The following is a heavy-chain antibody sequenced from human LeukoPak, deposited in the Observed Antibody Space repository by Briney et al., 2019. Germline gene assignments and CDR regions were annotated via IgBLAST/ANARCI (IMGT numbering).Heavy chain of an antibody. CDR1: GYTFTDYW. V-gene: IGHV5-51*01. CDR3: ARRAELGMRYFDF. D-gene: IGHD7-27*01. J-gene: IGHJ5*01. Sequence: GESLKISCQASGYTFTDYWVGWVRQMPGKGLEWMGIIYCDGSKTTYSPAFQRQVTISVDKSTSTAYLQWSSLKASDAAIYFCARRAELGMRYFDFWGQGALLVVSS. CDR2: IYCDGSKT.